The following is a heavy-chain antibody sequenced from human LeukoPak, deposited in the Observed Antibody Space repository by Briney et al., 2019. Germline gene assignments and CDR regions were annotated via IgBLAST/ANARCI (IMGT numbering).Heavy chain of an antibody. J-gene: IGHJ4*02. V-gene: IGHV1-69*13. CDR3: ARDVASRLAVGGTNLGY. D-gene: IGHD6-19*01. CDR1: GGTFSNST. CDR2: VIPIFGTA. Sequence: GASVKVSCKASGGTFSNSTISWVRQAPGQGLEWMGCVIPIFGTADYAQKFQGRVTIIADDFTSTAYMELSSLTSEDTAVYYCARDVASRLAVGGTNLGYWGQGTLATVSS.